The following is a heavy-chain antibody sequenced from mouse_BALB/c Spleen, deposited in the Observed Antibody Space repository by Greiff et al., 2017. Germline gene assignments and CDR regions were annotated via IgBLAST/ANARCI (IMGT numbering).Heavy chain of an antibody. J-gene: IGHJ2*01. V-gene: IGHV1-4*01. Sequence: LVESGAELARPGASVKMSCKASGYTFTSYTMHWVKQRPGQGLEWIGYINPSSGYTNYNQKFKDKATLTADKSSSTAYMQLSSLTSEDSAVYYCARRKGGDYFDYWGQGTTLTVSS. CDR3: ARRKGGDYFDY. CDR1: GYTFTSYT. CDR2: INPSSGYT.